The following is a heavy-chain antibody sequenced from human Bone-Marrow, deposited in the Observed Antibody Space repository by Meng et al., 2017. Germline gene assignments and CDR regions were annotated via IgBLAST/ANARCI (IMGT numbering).Heavy chain of an antibody. CDR2: VYYSGTT. J-gene: IGHJ5*02. CDR3: ASTYYYDSTGPNWFGP. CDR1: GGSISRGGYY. D-gene: IGHD3-22*01. Sequence: QVQLQESGPGLVKHSQTLSLTCTVSGGSISRGGYYWSWIRQHPGKGLEWIGYVYYSGTTDYNPSLKSRVTISADTSKNQFSLKLSAVTAADTAVYYCASTYYYDSTGPNWFGPWGQGTLVTVSS. V-gene: IGHV4-31*03.